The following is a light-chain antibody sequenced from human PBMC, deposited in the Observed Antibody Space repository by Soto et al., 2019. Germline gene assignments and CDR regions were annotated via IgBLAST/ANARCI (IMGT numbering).Light chain of an antibody. CDR1: QSVSSNY. V-gene: IGKV3-20*01. CDR3: QQYGTSPPLT. Sequence: EIVLTQSPGTLSLSPGQRAARSCRASQSVSSNYLAWYQHKPGQSPRLLIYGASSRATGIPDRFSGSGSATDFTLTISRLEPEDFAVYYCQQYGTSPPLTFGGGTKVDIK. J-gene: IGKJ4*01. CDR2: GAS.